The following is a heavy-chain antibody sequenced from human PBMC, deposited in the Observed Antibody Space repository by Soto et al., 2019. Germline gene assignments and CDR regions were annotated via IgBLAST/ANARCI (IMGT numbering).Heavy chain of an antibody. J-gene: IGHJ5*02. Sequence: WASVKVSCKASGYTFTGYYMHWVRQAPGQGLEWMGWINPNSGGTNYAQKFQGRVTMTRDTSISTAYMELSRLRSDDTAVYYCARDREGSSSWGKYWFDPWGQGTLVTVSS. D-gene: IGHD6-6*01. V-gene: IGHV1-2*02. CDR2: INPNSGGT. CDR1: GYTFTGYY. CDR3: ARDREGSSSWGKYWFDP.